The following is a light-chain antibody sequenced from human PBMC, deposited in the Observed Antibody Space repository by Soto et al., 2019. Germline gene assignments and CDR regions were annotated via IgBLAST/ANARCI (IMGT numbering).Light chain of an antibody. V-gene: IGKV3-20*01. Sequence: EIVLTQSPGTLSLSPGERATLSCRASQSVSSSYLAWYQHRPGQAPRLLIYVASNRATGTPDRFSGSGSGTDFTLTISRLEPEDFAVYYCQQYGSSPITFGQGTRLEIK. J-gene: IGKJ5*01. CDR1: QSVSSSY. CDR2: VAS. CDR3: QQYGSSPIT.